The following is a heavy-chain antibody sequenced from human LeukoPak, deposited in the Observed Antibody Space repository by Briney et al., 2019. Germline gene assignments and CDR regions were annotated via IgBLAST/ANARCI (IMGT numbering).Heavy chain of an antibody. V-gene: IGHV1-2*02. CDR3: ASGSYSPRRAFDI. CDR2: INPNSGGT. J-gene: IGHJ3*02. D-gene: IGHD1-26*01. Sequence: ASVKVSCKASGYTFTGYYMHWVRQTPGQRLEWMGWINPNSGGTNYAQKFQGRATMTRDTSISTAYMELSRLRSDDTAVYYCASGSYSPRRAFDIWGQGTMVTVSS. CDR1: GYTFTGYY.